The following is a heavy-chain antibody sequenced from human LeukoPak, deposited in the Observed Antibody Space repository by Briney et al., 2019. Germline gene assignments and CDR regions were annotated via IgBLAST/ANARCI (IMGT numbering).Heavy chain of an antibody. J-gene: IGHJ4*02. D-gene: IGHD6-19*01. Sequence: GGSLRLSCAASGFMFSEYGMHWVRQAPGRGPEWVAFIRDDGSSQYFTESVKGRFTISRDSSKNTVSLQMNNLRSEDTAVYYCAKDWGARGCCGDYFDYWGQGSLVTVSS. CDR1: GFMFSEYG. V-gene: IGHV3-30*02. CDR2: IRDDGSSQ. CDR3: AKDWGARGCCGDYFDY.